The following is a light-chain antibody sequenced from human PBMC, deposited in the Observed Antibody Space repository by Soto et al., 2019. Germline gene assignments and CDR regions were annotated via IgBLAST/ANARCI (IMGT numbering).Light chain of an antibody. CDR2: EGN. J-gene: IGLJ2*01. CDR1: YNL. Sequence: QSSLTQPASVSVSPGQSITISCTYNLVSWYQQHPGKAPKLMIYEGNKRPSGVSNRFSGSKSGNTASLTISGLQAEDEADYYCCSYAGQRVVFGGGTKLTVL. V-gene: IGLV2-23*01. CDR3: CSYAGQRVV.